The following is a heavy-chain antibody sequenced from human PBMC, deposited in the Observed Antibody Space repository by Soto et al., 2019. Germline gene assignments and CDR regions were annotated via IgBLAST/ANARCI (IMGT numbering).Heavy chain of an antibody. CDR1: GYTFTSYG. V-gene: IGHV1-18*04. Sequence: ASVKVSCKASGYTFTSYGISWVRQAPGQGLEWMGWISAYNGNTNYAQKLQGRVTMTTDTSTSTAYMELRSLRSDDTAVYYCARDKAAAGHSSNFXYWGQGTLVT. CDR2: ISAYNGNT. CDR3: ARDKAAAGHSSNFXY. D-gene: IGHD6-13*01. J-gene: IGHJ4*02.